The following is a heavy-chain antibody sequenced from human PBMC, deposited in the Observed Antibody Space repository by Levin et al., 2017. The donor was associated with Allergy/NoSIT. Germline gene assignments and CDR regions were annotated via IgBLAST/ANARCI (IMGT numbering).Heavy chain of an antibody. V-gene: IGHV3-9*01. CDR1: GFTFDDYA. CDR3: AKAEYSGYDSAYFDY. Sequence: SLKISCAASGFTFDDYAMHWVRQAPGKGLEWVSGISWNSGSIGYADSVKGRFTISRDNAKNSLYLQMNSLRAEDTALYYCAKAEYSGYDSAYFDYWGQGTLVTVSS. D-gene: IGHD5-12*01. J-gene: IGHJ4*02. CDR2: ISWNSGSI.